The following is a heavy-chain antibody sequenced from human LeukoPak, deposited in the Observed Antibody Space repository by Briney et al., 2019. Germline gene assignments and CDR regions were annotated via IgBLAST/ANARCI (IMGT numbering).Heavy chain of an antibody. V-gene: IGHV4-30-2*01. CDR1: GGSISSGDYY. CDR2: IYHSGST. D-gene: IGHD6-13*01. Sequence: SSETLSLTCTVSGGSISSGDYYWSWIRQPPGKGLEWIGYIYHSGSTYYNPSLKSRVTISVDRSKNQFSLKLSSVTAADTAVYYCARVPPGGYIAASWGQGTLVTVSS. CDR3: ARVPPGGYIAAS. J-gene: IGHJ4*02.